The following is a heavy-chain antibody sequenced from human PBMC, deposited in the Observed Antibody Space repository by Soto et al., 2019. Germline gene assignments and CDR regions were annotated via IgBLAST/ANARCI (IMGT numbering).Heavy chain of an antibody. CDR2: IYYSGST. CDR1: GGSISSYY. V-gene: IGHV4-59*01. CDR3: ARYIADFDY. Sequence: PSEILCLTCTVSGGSISSYYWSWIRQPPGKGLEWIGYIYYSGSTNYNPSLKSRVTISVDTSKNQFSLKLSSVTAADTAVYYCARYIADFDYWGQGTLVTVSS. J-gene: IGHJ4*02. D-gene: IGHD6-13*01.